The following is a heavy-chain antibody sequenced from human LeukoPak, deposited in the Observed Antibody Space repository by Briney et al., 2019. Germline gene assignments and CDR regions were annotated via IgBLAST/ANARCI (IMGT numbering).Heavy chain of an antibody. D-gene: IGHD2-15*01. V-gene: IGHV3-23*01. Sequence: GGSLRLSCAASGFTFSSYAMSWVRQAPGKGLEWVSSMSGSGGRTYYADSVKGRFTISRDNSKNTMYLQMNSLRAEDTAIYYCAKDRPSYRGGGSCWGSFDCWGQGTLVTVSS. CDR3: AKDRPSYRGGGSCWGSFDC. CDR2: MSGSGGRT. CDR1: GFTFSSYA. J-gene: IGHJ4*02.